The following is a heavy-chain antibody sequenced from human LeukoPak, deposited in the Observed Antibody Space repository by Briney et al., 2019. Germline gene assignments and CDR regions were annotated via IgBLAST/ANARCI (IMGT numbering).Heavy chain of an antibody. CDR1: GFTFSSYG. CDR2: ISGSGGST. CDR3: AKSMVRGVTDFDY. J-gene: IGHJ4*02. V-gene: IGHV3-23*01. D-gene: IGHD3-10*01. Sequence: GGTLRLSCAASGFTFSSYGMSWVRQAPGKGLEWVSAISGSGGSTYYADSVKGRFTISRDNSKNTLYLQMNSLRAEDTAVYYCAKSMVRGVTDFDYWGQGTLVTVSS.